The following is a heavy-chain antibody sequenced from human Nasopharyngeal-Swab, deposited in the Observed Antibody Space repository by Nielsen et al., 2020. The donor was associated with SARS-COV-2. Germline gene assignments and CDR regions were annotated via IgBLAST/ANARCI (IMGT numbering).Heavy chain of an antibody. J-gene: IGHJ4*02. Sequence: GESLKISCAASGFTFSSYGMHWVRQAPGKGLEWVAFTRYDGSNKYYADSVKGRFTISRDNSKNTLYLQMNSLRAEDTAVYYCAKDLGYCSSTSCAAGSFDYWGQGTLVTVSS. CDR2: TRYDGSNK. D-gene: IGHD2-2*01. CDR1: GFTFSSYG. V-gene: IGHV3-30*02. CDR3: AKDLGYCSSTSCAAGSFDY.